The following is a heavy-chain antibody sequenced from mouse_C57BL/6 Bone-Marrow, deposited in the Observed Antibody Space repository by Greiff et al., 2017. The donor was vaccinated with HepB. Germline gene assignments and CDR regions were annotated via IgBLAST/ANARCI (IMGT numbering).Heavy chain of an antibody. CDR2: INPNNGGT. Sequence: EVQRVESGPELVKPGASVKIPCKASGYTFTDYNMDWVKQSHGKSLEWIGDINPNNGGTIYNQKFKGKATLTVDKSSSTAYMELRSLTSEDTAVYYCARRDYYGSKDWYFDVWGTGTTVTVSS. CDR3: ARRDYYGSKDWYFDV. D-gene: IGHD1-1*01. V-gene: IGHV1-18*01. CDR1: GYTFTDYN. J-gene: IGHJ1*03.